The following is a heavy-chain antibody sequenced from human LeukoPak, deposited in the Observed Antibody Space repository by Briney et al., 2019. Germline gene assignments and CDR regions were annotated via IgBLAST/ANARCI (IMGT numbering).Heavy chain of an antibody. CDR2: ISGSDGRT. CDR3: ARESTVVIAFDI. J-gene: IGHJ3*02. V-gene: IGHV3-23*01. CDR1: GFTFSSYA. D-gene: IGHD4-23*01. Sequence: GGSLRLSCAASGFTFSSYAMSWVRQAPGKGLEWVSGISGSDGRTYYADSVKGRFTISRGNSKNTLYLQMNSLRAEDTAVYYCARESTVVIAFDIWGQGTMVTVSS.